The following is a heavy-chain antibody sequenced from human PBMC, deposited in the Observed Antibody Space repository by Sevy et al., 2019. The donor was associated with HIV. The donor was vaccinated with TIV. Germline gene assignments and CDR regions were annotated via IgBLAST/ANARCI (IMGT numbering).Heavy chain of an antibody. D-gene: IGHD2-21*02. CDR3: ARQAYCGGDCYGYFDY. CDR2: ISYDGSNK. CDR1: GFTFSSYA. J-gene: IGHJ4*02. Sequence: GGSLRLSCAASGFTFSSYAMHWVRQAPGKGLEWVAVISYDGSNKYNADSVKGRFTISRDNSKNTLYLQMNSLRAEDTAVYYCARQAYCGGDCYGYFDYWGQGTLVTVSS. V-gene: IGHV3-30-3*01.